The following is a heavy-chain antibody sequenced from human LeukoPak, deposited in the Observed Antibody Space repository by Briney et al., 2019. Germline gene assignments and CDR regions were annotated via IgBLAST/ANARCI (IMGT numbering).Heavy chain of an antibody. V-gene: IGHV3-30*04. CDR2: IRYDGSNK. D-gene: IGHD3-10*01. CDR3: ARNYGSGSYYNAIDY. J-gene: IGHJ4*02. Sequence: GGSLRLSCAASGFTFSSYAMHWVRQAPGKGLEWVAFIRYDGSNKYYADSVKGRFTISRDNSKNTLYLQMNSLRAEDTAVYYCARNYGSGSYYNAIDYWGQGTLVTVSS. CDR1: GFTFSSYA.